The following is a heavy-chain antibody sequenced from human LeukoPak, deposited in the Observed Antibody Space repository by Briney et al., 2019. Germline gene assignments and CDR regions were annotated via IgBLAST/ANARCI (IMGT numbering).Heavy chain of an antibody. V-gene: IGHV1-18*01. J-gene: IGHJ6*03. CDR3: ARVELYYYDSSGYLSNYYYYMDV. D-gene: IGHD3-22*01. Sequence: GASVKVSCTASGYTFTSYGISWVRQAPGQGLEWMGWISGYNGSTNYAEKLKGRVTMTTDTSTRTAYMELKSLRSDDTAVYYCARVELYYYDSSGYLSNYYYYMDVWGKGTTVTVSS. CDR2: ISGYNGST. CDR1: GYTFTSYG.